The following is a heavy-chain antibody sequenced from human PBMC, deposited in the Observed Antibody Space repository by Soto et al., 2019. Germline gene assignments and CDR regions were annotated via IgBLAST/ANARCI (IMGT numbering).Heavy chain of an antibody. J-gene: IGHJ4*02. CDR1: GGSFSGYF. CDR3: VRGPYNYNSRYFDY. CDR2: INHNGTT. D-gene: IGHD1-1*01. Sequence: PSETLSLTCTVSGGSFSGYFWTWFRRPPWKGLKWHAEINHNGTTNYNPSVKSRVSMSVDTSKNQFSLRLYSVTAAYTAVYYFVRGPYNYNSRYFDYWGQGTLVTVSS. V-gene: IGHV4-34*01.